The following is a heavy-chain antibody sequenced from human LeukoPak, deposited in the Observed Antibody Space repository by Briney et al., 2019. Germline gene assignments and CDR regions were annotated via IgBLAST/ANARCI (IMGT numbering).Heavy chain of an antibody. CDR1: GYSFTNYW. Sequence: GESLKISCKGSGYSFTNYWIGWVRQMPGKGLEWMGIIYPGDSDIRYSPSFQGQVTFSADTSISTAYLQWSSLKASDTAMYYCARRRCYYGAIDCWGQGTLVTVSS. V-gene: IGHV5-51*01. CDR2: IYPGDSDI. CDR3: ARRRCYYGAIDC. J-gene: IGHJ4*02. D-gene: IGHD3-10*01.